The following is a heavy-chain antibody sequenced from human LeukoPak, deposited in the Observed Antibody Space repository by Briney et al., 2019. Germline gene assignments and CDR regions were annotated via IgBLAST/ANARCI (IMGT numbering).Heavy chain of an antibody. J-gene: IGHJ4*02. V-gene: IGHV3-74*01. Sequence: PGGSLRLSCAASGFTFSNYWMHWVGPTPGKGLVWVSRINSDGSSQNYADSVKGRFTISRDNAKNTLYLQMNSLRAEDTAVYYCASASSHRIAAGGDYWGQGTLVTVSS. D-gene: IGHD6-13*01. CDR1: GFTFSNYW. CDR3: ASASSHRIAAGGDY. CDR2: INSDGSSQ.